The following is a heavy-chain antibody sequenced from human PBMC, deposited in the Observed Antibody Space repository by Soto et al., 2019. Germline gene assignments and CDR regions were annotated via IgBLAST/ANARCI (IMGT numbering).Heavy chain of an antibody. V-gene: IGHV1-18*01. J-gene: IGHJ6*02. Sequence: QVQLVQSGGEVKKPGASVKVSCKTSGYSFTTYGISWVRQAPGQGLEWMGWISGYNGNTNYAQKFKGRVSITNDTSKSTAYMELRRLRSDETAVYYCAREGTAHYYYYGLDVWGQGSTVAVSS. D-gene: IGHD1-1*01. CDR2: ISGYNGNT. CDR1: GYSFTTYG. CDR3: AREGTAHYYYYGLDV.